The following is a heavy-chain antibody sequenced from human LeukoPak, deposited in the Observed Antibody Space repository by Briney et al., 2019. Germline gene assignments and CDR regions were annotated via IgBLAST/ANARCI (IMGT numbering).Heavy chain of an antibody. CDR1: GYTFGSYD. Sequence: ASVEVSCKASGYTFGSYDINWVRKATGQGLEWMGWMNPGSGNTGYAQRFQGRVTMTRDTSTSTAYMELSGLTSEDTAVYYCARLSETAAYYYTSGYYYLGYWGQGTLVTVDS. V-gene: IGHV1-8*02. CDR3: ARLSETAAYYYTSGYYYLGY. J-gene: IGHJ4*02. CDR2: MNPGSGNT. D-gene: IGHD3-22*01.